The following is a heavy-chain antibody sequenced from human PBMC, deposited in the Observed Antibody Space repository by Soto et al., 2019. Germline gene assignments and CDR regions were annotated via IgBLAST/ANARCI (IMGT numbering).Heavy chain of an antibody. V-gene: IGHV3-33*01. CDR3: ASVVVTLFDY. Sequence: QVQLVESGGGVVQPGRSLRLSCAASGFTFSSYGMHWVRQAPGKGLEWVAVIWYDGSNKYYADSVKGRFTISRDNFKNMLYLQMNSLTAVDTAVYYSASVVVTLFDYWGQGTLVTVSS. J-gene: IGHJ4*02. D-gene: IGHD3-22*01. CDR1: GFTFSSYG. CDR2: IWYDGSNK.